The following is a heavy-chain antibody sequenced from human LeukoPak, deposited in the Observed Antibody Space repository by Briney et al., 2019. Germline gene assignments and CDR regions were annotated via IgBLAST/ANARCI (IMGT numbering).Heavy chain of an antibody. CDR2: IRSDGSNR. CDR1: GLTFSASG. V-gene: IGHV3-30*02. D-gene: IGHD5-18*01. Sequence: GGSLRLSCVASGLTFSASGMHWVRQAPGEGLEWVAFIRSDGSNRYYADSVKGRFTISRDNSKNTLYLQVDSLRPEDTAVYYCAKVTREKRGYTYGFDYWGQGTLVTVSS. J-gene: IGHJ4*02. CDR3: AKVTREKRGYTYGFDY.